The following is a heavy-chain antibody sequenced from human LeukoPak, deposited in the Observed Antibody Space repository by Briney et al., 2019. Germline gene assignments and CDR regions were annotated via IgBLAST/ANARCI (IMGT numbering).Heavy chain of an antibody. CDR2: IFYSGGT. CDR3: ARHASAGTYRNFFDV. CDR1: GDSMTGYY. J-gene: IGHJ5*02. D-gene: IGHD3-16*02. Sequence: SETLSLTCTVSGDSMTGYYWSWIRQSPGKGLDWIGYIFYSGGTKYNRSLKSRVSVSVDMSMKQFSLRLRSVTAADTAVYYCARHASAGTYRNFFDVWGPGALVTVSS. V-gene: IGHV4-59*08.